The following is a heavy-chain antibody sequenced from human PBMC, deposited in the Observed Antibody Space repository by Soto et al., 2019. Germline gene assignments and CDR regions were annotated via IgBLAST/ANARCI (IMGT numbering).Heavy chain of an antibody. CDR3: ARVPTH. J-gene: IGHJ4*02. Sequence: SETLSLTCTVSGGSSISSSYYWGWIRQPPGKGLEWIGSFYYSGNTYYYTSLKSRVTISGDTSENQISLKLSSVTAADTAVYYCARVPTHWGQGTLVTVSS. CDR1: GGSSISSSYY. CDR2: FYYSGNT. V-gene: IGHV4-39*01.